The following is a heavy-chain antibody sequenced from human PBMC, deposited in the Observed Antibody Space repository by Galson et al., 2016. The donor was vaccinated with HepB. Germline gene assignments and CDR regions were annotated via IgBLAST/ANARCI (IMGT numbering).Heavy chain of an antibody. V-gene: IGHV2-70*04. CDR3: ARTDGTFFDY. Sequence: PALVKPTQTLTLTCTFSGFSLSSTGMRVSWIRQPPGKALEWLARIDWDDDKFYSTSLKTRLNISKDTSKNQVVLTLTNMDPVDTATYYCARTDGTFFDYGGQGTLVTVSS. CDR1: GFSLSSTGMR. CDR2: IDWDDDK. D-gene: IGHD1-14*01. J-gene: IGHJ4*02.